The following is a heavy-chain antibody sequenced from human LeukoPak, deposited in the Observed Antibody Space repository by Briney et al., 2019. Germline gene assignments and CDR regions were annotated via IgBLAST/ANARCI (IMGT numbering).Heavy chain of an antibody. V-gene: IGHV1-18*01. J-gene: IGHJ4*02. Sequence: ASVKVSCKASGYTFSIYGITWVRQAPGQGLEWMGFISADNGNTNYAQKFQGRVTITADKSTSTAYMELSSLRSEDTAVYYCARDPSRIAAAGTWGQGTLVTVSS. CDR3: ARDPSRIAAAGT. CDR2: ISADNGNT. CDR1: GYTFSIYG. D-gene: IGHD6-13*01.